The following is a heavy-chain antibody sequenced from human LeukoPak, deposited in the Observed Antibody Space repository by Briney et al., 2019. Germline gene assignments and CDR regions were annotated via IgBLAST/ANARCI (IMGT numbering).Heavy chain of an antibody. D-gene: IGHD5-24*01. CDR1: GFTFSSYG. V-gene: IGHV3-23*01. CDR3: AKTINVEMATIEGAFDI. Sequence: PGGSLRLSCAASGFTFSSYGMSWVRQAPGKGLEWVSAISGSSGSTYYADSVKGRFTISRDSSKNTLYLQMNSLRAEDTAVYYCAKTINVEMATIEGAFDIWGQGTMVTVSS. J-gene: IGHJ3*02. CDR2: ISGSSGST.